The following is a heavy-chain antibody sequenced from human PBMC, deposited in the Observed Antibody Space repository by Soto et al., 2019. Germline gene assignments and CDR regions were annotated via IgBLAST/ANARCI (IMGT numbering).Heavy chain of an antibody. CDR1: GYTFTGYY. Sequence: GASVKASCKASGYTFTGYYMHWVRQAPGQRLEWMGWINPNSGGTNYAQKFQGWVTMTRDTSISTAYMELSRLRSDDTAVYYCARGPQGKRLSYYYYYMDVWGKGTTVTVSS. CDR3: ARGPQGKRLSYYYYYMDV. D-gene: IGHD3-16*02. CDR2: INPNSGGT. V-gene: IGHV1-2*04. J-gene: IGHJ6*03.